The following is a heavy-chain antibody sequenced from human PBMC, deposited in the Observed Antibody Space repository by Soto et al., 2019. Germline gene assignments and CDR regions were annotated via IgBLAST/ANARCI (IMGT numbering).Heavy chain of an antibody. V-gene: IGHV1-46*01. Sequence: ASVKVSSKASGYTFASYYIHWLRQAPGQGLEWMGIINPGGGNTNYAQKFQGRVTMTRDTSTSTVSMELSSLRSEDTAVYYCARDAVWSRPDYFDYWGQGTLVTVSS. CDR1: GYTFASYY. CDR3: ARDAVWSRPDYFDY. D-gene: IGHD3-3*01. CDR2: INPGGGNT. J-gene: IGHJ4*02.